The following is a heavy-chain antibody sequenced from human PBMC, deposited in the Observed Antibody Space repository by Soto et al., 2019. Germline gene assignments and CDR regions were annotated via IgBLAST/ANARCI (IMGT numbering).Heavy chain of an antibody. J-gene: IGHJ6*02. V-gene: IGHV5-51*01. D-gene: IGHD6-19*01. CDR1: GYSFTTYW. CDR2: IYPGDSDT. CDR3: ARHNIGSGWYGGASTGPLKVYYYGMDV. Sequence: PGESLKISCKGSGYSFTTYWIGWVRQMPGQGLEWMGIIYPGDSDTRYSPSFQGQVTISADKSIITAYLQWSSLKASDTAMYYCARHNIGSGWYGGASTGPLKVYYYGMDVWGQGTTVTVSS.